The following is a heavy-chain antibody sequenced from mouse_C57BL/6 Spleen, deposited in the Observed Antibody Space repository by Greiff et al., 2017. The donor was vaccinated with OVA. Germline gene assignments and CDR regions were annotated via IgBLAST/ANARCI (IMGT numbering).Heavy chain of an antibody. CDR3: AREGDYGSSYEYYAMDY. CDR1: GFSLTSYG. D-gene: IGHD1-1*01. CDR2: IWSDGST. J-gene: IGHJ4*01. V-gene: IGHV2-6*03. Sequence: QVQLKESGPGLVAPSQSLSITCTVSGFSLTSYGVHWVRQPPGKGLEWLVVIWSDGSTTYNSALKSSLSISKDNSKSQVFLKMNSLQTDDTAMYYCAREGDYGSSYEYYAMDYWGQGTSVTVSS.